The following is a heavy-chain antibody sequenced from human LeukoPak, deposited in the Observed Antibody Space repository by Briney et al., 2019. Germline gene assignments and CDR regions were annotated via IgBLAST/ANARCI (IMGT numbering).Heavy chain of an antibody. Sequence: GGSLRLSCTASGFTFSSYAMSWVRQAPGKGLELVSAISGSGGSTYYADSVKGRFTISRDNSKNTLYLQMNSLRAEDTAVYYCAKLAYIAAAGSPPSDYWGQGTLVTASS. V-gene: IGHV3-23*01. D-gene: IGHD6-13*01. J-gene: IGHJ4*02. CDR2: ISGSGGST. CDR3: AKLAYIAAAGSPPSDY. CDR1: GFTFSSYA.